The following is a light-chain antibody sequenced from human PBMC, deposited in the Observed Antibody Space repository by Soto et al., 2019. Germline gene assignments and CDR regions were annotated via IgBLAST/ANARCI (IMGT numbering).Light chain of an antibody. CDR2: EVT. CDR1: TSDVGDYNY. V-gene: IGLV2-14*03. Sequence: QSALTQPASVSGSPGQSITISCTATTSDVGDYNYVSWYQQHPGKAPKLLIYEVTSRPSGVSNRFSGSKSGNTASLTISGLQAEDEGDYYCTSFTTTSTVLFGGGTKLTVL. CDR3: TSFTTTSTVL. J-gene: IGLJ2*01.